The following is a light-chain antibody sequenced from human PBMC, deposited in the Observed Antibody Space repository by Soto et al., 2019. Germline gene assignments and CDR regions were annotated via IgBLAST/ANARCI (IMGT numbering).Light chain of an antibody. J-gene: IGKJ1*01. Sequence: DLQMTQSPSTQCPSVGASDTITCRASQSISSWLAWYQQKPGKAPKLLIYKASSLESGVPSRFSGSGSGTEFTLTISSLQPDDFATYYCKQYNSYPWTVGKGNKVDIK. CDR1: QSISSW. CDR3: KQYNSYPWT. CDR2: KAS. V-gene: IGKV1-5*03.